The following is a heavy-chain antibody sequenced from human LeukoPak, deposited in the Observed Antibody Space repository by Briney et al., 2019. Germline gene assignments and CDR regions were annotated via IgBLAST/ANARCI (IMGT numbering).Heavy chain of an antibody. CDR1: GGSISSYY. CDR2: IYYSGST. J-gene: IGHJ5*02. Sequence: SETLSLTCTVSGGSISSYYWSWIRQHPGKGLEWIGYIYYSGSTYYNPSLKSRVTISVDTSKNQFSLKLSSVTAADTAVYYCARGVSSLGNWFDPWGQGTLVTVSS. V-gene: IGHV4-59*06. CDR3: ARGVSSLGNWFDP. D-gene: IGHD2-2*01.